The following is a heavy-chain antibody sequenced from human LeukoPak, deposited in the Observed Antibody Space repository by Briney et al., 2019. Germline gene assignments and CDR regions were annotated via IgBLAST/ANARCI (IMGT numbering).Heavy chain of an antibody. Sequence: ESGPTLVNPTQTLTLTCTFSGFSLTSSGVGVGWIRQPPGKALDWLAVIYWNDDKRYSPSLRSRLTITKDTSKNQVVLTMTNMDPVDTATYYCAHRLAGTLTSWDQGTLVTVSS. CDR3: AHRLAGTLTS. J-gene: IGHJ5*02. CDR2: IYWNDDK. V-gene: IGHV2-5*01. D-gene: IGHD1-1*01. CDR1: GFSLTSSGVG.